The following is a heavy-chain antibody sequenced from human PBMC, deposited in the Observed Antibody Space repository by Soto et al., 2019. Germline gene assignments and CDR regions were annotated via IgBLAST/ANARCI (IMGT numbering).Heavy chain of an antibody. CDR3: AKSVYNWNDGFFDY. CDR2: ISYDGNNK. D-gene: IGHD1-1*01. J-gene: IGHJ4*02. V-gene: IGHV3-30*18. Sequence: VAVISYDGNNKYYADSVKGRFTISRDNSKNTLYLQMSSLRAEDTAVYYCAKSVYNWNDGFFDYWGQGTLVTVSS.